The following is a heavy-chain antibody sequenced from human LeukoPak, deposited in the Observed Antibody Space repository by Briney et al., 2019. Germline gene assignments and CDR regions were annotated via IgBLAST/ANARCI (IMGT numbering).Heavy chain of an antibody. D-gene: IGHD6-13*01. V-gene: IGHV1-2*02. CDR2: INPNSGGT. Sequence: ASVKVSCKASGYTFTCYYMHWVRQAPGQGLEWMGWINPNSGGTNYAQKFQGRVTMTRDTSISTAYMELSRLRSDDTAVYYCARDRFRIAAGTTTIGSDGWFDPWGQGTLVTVSS. CDR1: GYTFTCYY. J-gene: IGHJ5*02. CDR3: ARDRFRIAAGTTTIGSDGWFDP.